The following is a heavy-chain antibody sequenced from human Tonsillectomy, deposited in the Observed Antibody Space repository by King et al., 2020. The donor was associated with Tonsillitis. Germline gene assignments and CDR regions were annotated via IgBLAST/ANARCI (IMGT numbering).Heavy chain of an antibody. J-gene: IGHJ6*04. Sequence: VQLVQSEAEVKKPGASVKVSCKASGYTFTAYYMHWVRQAPGQGLEWMGWINPFSGGTDYAQKFLGRVTMTRDTSISTAYMELSRLSSDDTAVYYCAREGGYKDVWGKGTTVTVSS. V-gene: IGHV1-2*02. CDR2: INPFSGGT. CDR1: GYTFTAYY. D-gene: IGHD1-14*01. CDR3: AREGGYKDV.